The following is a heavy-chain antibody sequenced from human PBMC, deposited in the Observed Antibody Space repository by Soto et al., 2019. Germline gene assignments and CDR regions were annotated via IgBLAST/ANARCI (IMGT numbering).Heavy chain of an antibody. Sequence: ASVKVSCKASGYTFTSYGISWVRQAPGQGLEWMGWISAYNGNTNYAQKLQGRVAMTTDTSTSTAYMELRSLRSDDTAVYYCARDPKIAVAGHSDAFDIWGQGTMVTVSS. D-gene: IGHD6-19*01. CDR2: ISAYNGNT. CDR1: GYTFTSYG. CDR3: ARDPKIAVAGHSDAFDI. J-gene: IGHJ3*02. V-gene: IGHV1-18*01.